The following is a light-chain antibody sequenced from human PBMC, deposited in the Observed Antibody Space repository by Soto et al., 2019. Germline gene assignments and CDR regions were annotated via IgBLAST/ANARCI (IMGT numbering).Light chain of an antibody. CDR2: SDD. CDR3: AAWNDNPNGPGYV. CDR1: SSNIASNY. J-gene: IGLJ1*01. Sequence: QCLLTQPPSASGTPGQRFTISCSGSSSNIASNYVNWYQHLPGTAPKLLIYSDDQRPSGVPDRFSGSKSGNSASLAISGLQSEDEADYFCAAWNDNPNGPGYVFGTGTKVTVL. V-gene: IGLV1-44*01.